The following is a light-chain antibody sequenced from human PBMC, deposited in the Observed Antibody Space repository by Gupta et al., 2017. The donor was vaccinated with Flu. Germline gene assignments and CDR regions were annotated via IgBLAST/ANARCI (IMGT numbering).Light chain of an antibody. Sequence: EIVLTQSPATLSLSPGEGATLSCRASQSIRSYLAWYQQRPGQAPRLLIYDASNRDTGIPARFSGSGYGKEFTLTISSREPEDFAVYYCQQRVNWPSITFGGGTKVEIK. CDR3: QQRVNWPSIT. CDR2: DAS. J-gene: IGKJ4*01. V-gene: IGKV3-11*01. CDR1: QSIRSY.